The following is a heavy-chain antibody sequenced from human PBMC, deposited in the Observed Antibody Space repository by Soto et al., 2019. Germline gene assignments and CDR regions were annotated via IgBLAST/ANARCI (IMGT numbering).Heavy chain of an antibody. D-gene: IGHD3-3*01. J-gene: IGHJ6*02. Sequence: PSETLSLTCAVYGGSFSGYYWSWIRQPPGKGLEWIGEINHSGSTNSNPSLKSRVTISVEKSKNQFSLRLSSVTSAHTAVYYSARYDQGHCDGMDVSGQGTKGT. CDR3: ARYDQGHCDGMDV. V-gene: IGHV4-34*01. CDR1: GGSFSGYY. CDR2: INHSGST.